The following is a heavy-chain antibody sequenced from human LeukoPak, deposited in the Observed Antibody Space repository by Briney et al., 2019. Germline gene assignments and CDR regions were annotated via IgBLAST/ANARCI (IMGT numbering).Heavy chain of an antibody. CDR1: GGYISSSF. J-gene: IGHJ2*01. CDR2: IHDSGST. Sequence: PSETLSLTCIDSGGYISSSFWSWIRQPPGKGLEWIGNIHDSGSTNFSPSLKSRVTISVDTSNNQSSLKLSSVTAADTAVYYCARHVGHYDGSGYYYDWYFDLWGRGTLVTVSS. D-gene: IGHD3-22*01. CDR3: ARHVGHYDGSGYYYDWYFDL. V-gene: IGHV4-59*08.